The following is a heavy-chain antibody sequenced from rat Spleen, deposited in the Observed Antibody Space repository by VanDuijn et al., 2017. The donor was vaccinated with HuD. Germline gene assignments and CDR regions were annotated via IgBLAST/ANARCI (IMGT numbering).Heavy chain of an antibody. CDR1: GFTFSNYG. Sequence: EVQLVESGGGLVQPGRSLKLSCAASGFTFSNYGMHWIRQATKMGLEWVASISSGGVDTYYPDSVRGRFTISRDNAKSTLYLQMDSLRSDDTATYYCARQDIYYGYNYGYFDYRGQGVMVTVSS. D-gene: IGHD1-9*01. V-gene: IGHV5-19*01. CDR2: ISSGGVDT. J-gene: IGHJ2*01. CDR3: ARQDIYYGYNYGYFDY.